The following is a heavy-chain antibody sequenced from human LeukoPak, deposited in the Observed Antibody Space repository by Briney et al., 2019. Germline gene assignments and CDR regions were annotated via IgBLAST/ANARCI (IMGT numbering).Heavy chain of an antibody. D-gene: IGHD3-10*01. J-gene: IGHJ5*02. Sequence: GGSLTLSCAPSGFPFSSFSMSWVRQAPGKGLGGVSPIAGSGGSTYYADSVKGRFTIPRDNSKNTLYLQMNSLRAEDTAVYYCAKQDYGSGSSNWFDPWGQGTLVTVSS. CDR2: IAGSGGST. V-gene: IGHV3-23*01. CDR1: GFPFSSFS. CDR3: AKQDYGSGSSNWFDP.